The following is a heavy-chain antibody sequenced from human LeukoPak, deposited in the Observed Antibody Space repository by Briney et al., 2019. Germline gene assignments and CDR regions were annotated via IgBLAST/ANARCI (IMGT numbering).Heavy chain of an antibody. J-gene: IGHJ5*02. Sequence: GRSRRLSCAASGFTFRSSEMNWVRQAPGKGLEWVSYISDGGKTKYYADSVKGRFTISRDNAKNSLYLQMNSLRAEDTAVYYCARDYSGWSLDPWGQGTLVTVSS. CDR2: ISDGGKTK. V-gene: IGHV3-48*03. CDR3: ARDYSGWSLDP. CDR1: GFTFRSSE. D-gene: IGHD5-12*01.